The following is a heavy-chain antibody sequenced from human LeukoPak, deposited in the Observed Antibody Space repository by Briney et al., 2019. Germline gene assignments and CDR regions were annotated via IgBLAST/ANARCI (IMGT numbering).Heavy chain of an antibody. D-gene: IGHD6-6*01. CDR2: ISAYNGNT. CDR1: GYTFTSYG. Sequence: ASVKVSCKASGYTFTSYGISWVRQAPGQGLEWMGWISAYNGNTNYAQKLQGRVTMTTDTSTSTAYMELRSLRSDDTAVYYCASPSRFIAARRGYYYYYYMDVWGKGTTVTASS. J-gene: IGHJ6*03. V-gene: IGHV1-18*01. CDR3: ASPSRFIAARRGYYYYYYMDV.